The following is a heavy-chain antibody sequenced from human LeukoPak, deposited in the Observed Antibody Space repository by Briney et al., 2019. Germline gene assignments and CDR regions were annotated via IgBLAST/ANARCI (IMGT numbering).Heavy chain of an antibody. CDR1: GYSISSGYY. CDR2: IYHGGNT. V-gene: IGHV4-38-2*02. CDR3: ASPIVGATVASDY. Sequence: SETLSLTCTVSGYSISSGYYWGWIRQPPGKGLEWIGSIYHGGNTYYNPSLKSRVTISVDTSKNQFSLKLSSVTAADTAVYYCASPIVGATVASDYWGQGTLVTVSS. D-gene: IGHD1-26*01. J-gene: IGHJ4*02.